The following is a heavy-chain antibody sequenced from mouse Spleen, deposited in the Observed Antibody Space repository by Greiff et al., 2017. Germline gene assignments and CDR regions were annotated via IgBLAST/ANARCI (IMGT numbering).Heavy chain of an antibody. D-gene: IGHD4-1*01. CDR3: ARGFGKGDYFDY. CDR2: IDPSDSYT. V-gene: IGHV1-69*01. CDR1: GYTFTSYW. Sequence: QVQLQQPGAELVMPGASVKLSCKASGYTFTSYWMHWVKQRPGQGLEWIGEIDPSDSYTNYNQKFKGKATLTVDKSSSTAYMQLSSLKSEDSAVYYCARGFGKGDYFDYWGQGTTLTVSS. J-gene: IGHJ2*01.